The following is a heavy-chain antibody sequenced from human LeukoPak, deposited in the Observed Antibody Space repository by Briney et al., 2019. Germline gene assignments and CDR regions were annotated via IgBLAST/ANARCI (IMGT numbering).Heavy chain of an antibody. V-gene: IGHV3-49*04. Sequence: PGGSLRLSCTASGFTFGDYAMSWVRQAPGKGLEWVGFIRSKAYGGTTEYAASVKGRFTISRDDSKDTLYLQMNSLKTEDTAMYYCATADSSGWWRGYWGQGTLVTVSS. CDR1: GFTFGDYA. J-gene: IGHJ4*02. D-gene: IGHD6-19*01. CDR2: IRSKAYGGTT. CDR3: ATADSSGWWRGY.